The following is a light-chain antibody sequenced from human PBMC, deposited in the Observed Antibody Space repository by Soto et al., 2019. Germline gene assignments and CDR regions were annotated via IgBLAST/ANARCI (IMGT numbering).Light chain of an antibody. CDR1: QSVGRN. CDR3: QQYNDWPLT. V-gene: IGKV3-15*01. CDR2: GAS. J-gene: IGKJ4*01. Sequence: ERVMTQSPATLSVSLGERATLSCRASQSVGRNLAWYQQKPGQAPRLLFFGASTRAAGIPARFSGSGSETEFTLTISSLQSEDFAVYYCQQYNDWPLTFGGGTK.